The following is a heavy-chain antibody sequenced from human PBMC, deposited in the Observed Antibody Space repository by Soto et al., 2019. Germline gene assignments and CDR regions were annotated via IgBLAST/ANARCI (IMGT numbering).Heavy chain of an antibody. CDR3: ARQKDWFDP. J-gene: IGHJ5*02. CDR1: GGSISSSPYY. V-gene: IGHV4-39*01. CDR2: IYYSESA. Sequence: PTETPSLTCTVSGGSISSSPYYWGWIPQPPGNGLEWSGSIYYSESAYYNPSLNRRLNISVDTSKNQLSLKLSSVTAADTAVDYCARQKDWFDPWGQASRVTGS.